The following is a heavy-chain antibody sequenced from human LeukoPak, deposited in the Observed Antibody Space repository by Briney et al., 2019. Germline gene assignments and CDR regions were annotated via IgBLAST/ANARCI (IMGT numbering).Heavy chain of an antibody. Sequence: KSSETLSLTCTVSGYSISSGYYWGWIRQPPGKGLEWIGSIYHSGSTYYNPSLKSRVTISVDTSKNQFSLKLSSVTAADTAVYYCASGYGSGQYYYYYYMDVWGKGTTVTISS. CDR2: IYHSGST. D-gene: IGHD3-10*01. V-gene: IGHV4-38-2*02. J-gene: IGHJ6*03. CDR3: ASGYGSGQYYYYYYMDV. CDR1: GYSISSGYY.